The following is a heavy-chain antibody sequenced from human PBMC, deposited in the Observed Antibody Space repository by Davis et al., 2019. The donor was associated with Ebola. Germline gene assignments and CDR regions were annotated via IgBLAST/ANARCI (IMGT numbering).Heavy chain of an antibody. J-gene: IGHJ3*02. CDR1: GGSITTYF. CDR3: ARDTRPCGGDCYDDTFDM. Sequence: PSETLSLTRTVSGGSITTYFWSWIRQPPGKGLEWVGYIHHSGSANSNPSLKSRVTFSIDTSKSQVSLKLTSVTAADTAVYYCARDTRPCGGDCYDDTFDMWGQGTMVIVSS. V-gene: IGHV4-59*12. CDR2: IHHSGSA. D-gene: IGHD2-21*01.